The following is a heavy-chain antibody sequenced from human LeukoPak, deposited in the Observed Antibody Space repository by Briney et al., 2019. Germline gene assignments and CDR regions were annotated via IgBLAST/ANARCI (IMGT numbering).Heavy chain of an antibody. CDR3: AKSGGPSAGRPYYFDY. D-gene: IGHD6-13*01. Sequence: PGRSLRLSCAASGFTFDDYAMHWVRQAPGKGLEWGSGISWNSGSIGYADSVKGRFTISRDNAKNSLYLQMNSLRAEDTALYYCAKSGGPSAGRPYYFDYWGQGTLVTVSS. V-gene: IGHV3-9*01. CDR2: ISWNSGSI. CDR1: GFTFDDYA. J-gene: IGHJ4*02.